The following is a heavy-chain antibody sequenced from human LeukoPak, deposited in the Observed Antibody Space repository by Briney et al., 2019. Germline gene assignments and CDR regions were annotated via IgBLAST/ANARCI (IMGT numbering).Heavy chain of an antibody. D-gene: IGHD2-2*01. CDR3: ATDSSLSPDS. CDR2: IWYDGSNK. Sequence: GGSLRLSCAASGFTFSSYSMNWVRQAPGKGLEWVAVIWYDGSNKYYADSVKGRFTISRDNSKNTLYLQMNSLRAEDTAVYYCATDSSLSPDSWGQGTLVTVSS. J-gene: IGHJ5*01. CDR1: GFTFSSYS. V-gene: IGHV3-33*08.